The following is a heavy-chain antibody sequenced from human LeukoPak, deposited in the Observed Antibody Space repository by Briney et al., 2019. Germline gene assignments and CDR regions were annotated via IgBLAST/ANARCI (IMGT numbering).Heavy chain of an antibody. CDR2: INPNDGDT. J-gene: IGHJ4*02. D-gene: IGHD5-24*01. CDR3: ANTDRWLPPGSFDY. Sequence: GASVKVSCKASGYTFTDYYMHWVRQAPGQGFEWMGWINPNDGDTNYAQKFQGRVTMTRDTSISTAHMEVSRLRSDDTAVYYCANTDRWLPPGSFDYWGQGTLVTVSS. CDR1: GYTFTDYY. V-gene: IGHV1-2*02.